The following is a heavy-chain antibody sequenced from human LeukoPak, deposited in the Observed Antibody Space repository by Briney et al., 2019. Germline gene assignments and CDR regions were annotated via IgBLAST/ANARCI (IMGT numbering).Heavy chain of an antibody. CDR3: AKGLYYYYASGSYTLDF. D-gene: IGHD3-10*01. V-gene: IGHV3-23*01. CDR1: GCTFSSYA. J-gene: IGHJ4*02. CDR2: ISGSGGST. Sequence: GGSLRLSCAASGCTFSSYAMSWVRQAPGKGLEWVSAISGSGGSTYYADSVKGRFTISRDNSKNTLYLQMSSLRAEDTDVYYCAKGLYYYYASGSYTLDFWGQGTQVTVSS.